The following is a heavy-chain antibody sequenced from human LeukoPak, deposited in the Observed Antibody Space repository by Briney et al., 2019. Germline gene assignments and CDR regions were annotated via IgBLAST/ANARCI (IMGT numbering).Heavy chain of an antibody. V-gene: IGHV5-51*01. CDR2: IYPGDSDT. D-gene: IGHD5-12*01. CDR1: GSSFTTYW. Sequence: LRGSLQIPCQGSGSSFTTYWMGWMRQVPGKGLEGMGIIYPGDSDTRYSPSFQGQVTISADKSISTAYLQWSSLKASDTAMYYCARQTYSGYETGYWGQGTLVTVSS. CDR3: ARQTYSGYETGY. J-gene: IGHJ4*02.